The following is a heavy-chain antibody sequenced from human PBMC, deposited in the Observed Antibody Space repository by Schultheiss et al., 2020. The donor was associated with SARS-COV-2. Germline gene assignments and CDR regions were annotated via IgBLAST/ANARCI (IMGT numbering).Heavy chain of an antibody. J-gene: IGHJ6*02. CDR3: AKDKALYDLGGMDV. CDR2: ISYDGSNK. CDR1: GFTFSSYG. D-gene: IGHD5/OR15-5a*01. Sequence: GGSLRLSCAASGFTFSSYGMHWVRQAPGKGLEWVAVISYDGSNKYYADSVKGRFTISRDNSKSTLYLQMNSLRADDTAVYYCAKDKALYDLGGMDVWGQGTTVTVSS. V-gene: IGHV3-30*18.